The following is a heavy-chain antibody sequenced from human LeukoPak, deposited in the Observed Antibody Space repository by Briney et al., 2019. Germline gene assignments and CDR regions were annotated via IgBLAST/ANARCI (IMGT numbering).Heavy chain of an antibody. CDR2: INPSGGST. Sequence: ASVKVSCKASGYTFTRYYMHWVRQAPGQGLEWMGIINPSGGSTSYAQKFQGRVTMTRDMSTSTVYMDLNSLRSDDTAVYYCARGEVVDSSAYYYYYYMDVWGKGTTVTVSS. D-gene: IGHD3-22*01. J-gene: IGHJ6*03. CDR1: GYTFTRYY. CDR3: ARGEVVDSSAYYYYYYMDV. V-gene: IGHV1-46*01.